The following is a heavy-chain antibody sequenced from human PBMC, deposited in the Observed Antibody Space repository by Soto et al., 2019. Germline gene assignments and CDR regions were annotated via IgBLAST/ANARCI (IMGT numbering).Heavy chain of an antibody. CDR2: TYYRSKWYN. Sequence: SQTLSLTCAISGDSVSSNSAAWNWIRQSPSRGLEWLGRTYYRSKWYNDYAVSVKSRITINPDTSKNHFSLQLKSVTPEDTALYYCASLATGGSGGGGDYWGQGTLVTVSS. CDR3: ASLATGGSGGGGDY. J-gene: IGHJ4*02. V-gene: IGHV6-1*01. CDR1: GDSVSSNSAA. D-gene: IGHD6-19*01.